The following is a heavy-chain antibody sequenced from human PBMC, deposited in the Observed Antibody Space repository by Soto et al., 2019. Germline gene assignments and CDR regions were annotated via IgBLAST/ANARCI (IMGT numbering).Heavy chain of an antibody. Sequence: GASVKVSCKASGGTFSSYTISSLRHSPGQWLEWIGRIIPILGIANYAQKFQGRVTITADKSTSTAYMELSSLRSEDTAVYYCARAGVPAAMVNYYYYMEVWGKGTTVTVSS. CDR2: IIPILGIA. CDR1: GGTFSSYT. V-gene: IGHV1-69*02. CDR3: ARAGVPAAMVNYYYYMEV. D-gene: IGHD2-2*01. J-gene: IGHJ6*03.